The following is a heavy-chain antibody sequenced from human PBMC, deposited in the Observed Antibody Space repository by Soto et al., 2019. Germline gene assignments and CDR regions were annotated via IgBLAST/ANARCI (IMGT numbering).Heavy chain of an antibody. D-gene: IGHD5-18*01. CDR3: AKGDTTMITDYYAMDV. J-gene: IGHJ6*02. Sequence: PGGSLRLSCAVSGFTFTSYAMTWVRQAPGKGLEWVSAISGSGGSEFYADSVKGRFTISRDNSKNMLYLQMKSLRAEDTALYYCAKGDTTMITDYYAMDVWGQGTTVTVSS. CDR2: ISGSGGSE. CDR1: GFTFTSYA. V-gene: IGHV3-23*01.